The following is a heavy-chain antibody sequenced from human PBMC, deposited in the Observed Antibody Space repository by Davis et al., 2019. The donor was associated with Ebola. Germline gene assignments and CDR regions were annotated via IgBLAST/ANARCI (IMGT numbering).Heavy chain of an antibody. CDR2: ISASGSPI. Sequence: GESLKISCVTSGFTFYRYEMNWVRQAPGKGLEWVSFISASGSPIYYADSVKGRFTTSRDNAKNSVYLQINSLRAEDTAVYYCARDGEAFDSSGAYEVPFDHWGQGTQVTVSS. V-gene: IGHV3-48*03. J-gene: IGHJ4*02. CDR3: ARDGEAFDSSGAYEVPFDH. D-gene: IGHD3-22*01. CDR1: GFTFYRYE.